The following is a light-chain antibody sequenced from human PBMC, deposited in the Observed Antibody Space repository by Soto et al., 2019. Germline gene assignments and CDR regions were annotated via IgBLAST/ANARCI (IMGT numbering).Light chain of an antibody. CDR3: LQYSTWPPLYT. J-gene: IGKJ2*01. V-gene: IGKV3-15*01. Sequence: EIVMTQSPATLSVSLGERVTLSCRASQSVSSHLAWYQQKPGQAPRLLISDASTRATDIPDRFSGSGSGTDFTLTISSLQSTDLAVYYCLQYSTWPPLYTFGQGTQLEIK. CDR1: QSVSSH. CDR2: DAS.